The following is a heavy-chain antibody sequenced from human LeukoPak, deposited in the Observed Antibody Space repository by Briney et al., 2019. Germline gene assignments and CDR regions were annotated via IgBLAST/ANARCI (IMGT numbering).Heavy chain of an antibody. CDR1: GFTFSSYA. Sequence: GGSLRLSCAASGFTFSSYAMHWVRQAPGKGLEWVAVISYDGSNKYYADSVKGRFTISRDNSKNTLYLQMNSLRAEDTAMYYCARLSESWGQGTLVTVSS. CDR2: ISYDGSNK. V-gene: IGHV3-30-3*01. J-gene: IGHJ4*02. CDR3: ARLSES.